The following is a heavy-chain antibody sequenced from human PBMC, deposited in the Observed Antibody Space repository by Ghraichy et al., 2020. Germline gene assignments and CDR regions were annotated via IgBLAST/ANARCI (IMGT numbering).Heavy chain of an antibody. J-gene: IGHJ1*01. CDR2: INHSGST. CDR3: AGAHLHYYGSGSYYNSLPTAEYFQN. V-gene: IGHV4-34*01. CDR1: GGSFSGYY. Sequence: SETLSLTCAVYGGSFSGYYWSWIRQPPGKGLEWIGEINHSGSTNYNPSLKSRVTMSVDTSKNQFSLKLSSVTAADTAVYFCAGAHLHYYGSGSYYNSLPTAEYFQNWGQGTLVTVSS. D-gene: IGHD3-10*01.